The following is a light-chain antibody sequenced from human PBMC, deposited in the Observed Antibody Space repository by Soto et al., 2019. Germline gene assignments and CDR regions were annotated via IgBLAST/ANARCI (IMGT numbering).Light chain of an antibody. V-gene: IGLV2-8*01. Sequence: QSVLTQPPSVSAAPGQKVTISCTGTSSDVGSYNRVSWYQQPPGTAPKVMIYEVSKRPSGVPDRFSGSKSGNTASLTVSGLQPEDEADYYCSSYAGSNKSVFGTGTKVTVL. J-gene: IGLJ1*01. CDR1: SSDVGSYNR. CDR2: EVS. CDR3: SSYAGSNKSV.